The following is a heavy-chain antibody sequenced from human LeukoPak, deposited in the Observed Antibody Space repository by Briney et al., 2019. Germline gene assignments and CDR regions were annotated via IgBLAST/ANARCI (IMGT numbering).Heavy chain of an antibody. J-gene: IGHJ4*02. Sequence: GGSLRLSCAASGFTFSSYSMNWVRQAPGKGLEWVSYISSSSSTIYYADSVKGRFTISRDNAKNTLFLQMNSLRAVDTAVYYCAKGGSSGWDYFDYWGQGTLVTVSS. D-gene: IGHD6-25*01. CDR1: GFTFSSYS. V-gene: IGHV3-48*01. CDR3: AKGGSSGWDYFDY. CDR2: ISSSSSTI.